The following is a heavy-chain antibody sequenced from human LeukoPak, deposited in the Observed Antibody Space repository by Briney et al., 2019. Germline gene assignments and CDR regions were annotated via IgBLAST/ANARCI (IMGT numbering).Heavy chain of an antibody. CDR3: ARSPPSEYTPYYFDF. CDR2: IIPIFGTA. D-gene: IGHD1-1*01. Sequence: SVKVSCKASGGTFSSYAISWVRQAPGQGLEWMGGIIPIFGTANYAQKFQGRVTITADESTSTAYMELSSLRSEDTAVYYCARSPPSEYTPYYFDFWGQGALVTVSS. CDR1: GGTFSSYA. V-gene: IGHV1-69*13. J-gene: IGHJ4*02.